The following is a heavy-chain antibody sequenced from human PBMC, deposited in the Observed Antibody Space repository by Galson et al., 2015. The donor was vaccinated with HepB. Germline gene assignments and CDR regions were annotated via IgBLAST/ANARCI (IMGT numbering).Heavy chain of an antibody. CDR1: GFTFSSYG. D-gene: IGHD2-15*01. CDR2: IWYDGSNK. V-gene: IGHV3-33*01. CDR3: ARATYCSGGSCYSGGAAYGMDV. J-gene: IGHJ6*02. Sequence: SLRLSCAASGFTFSSYGMHWVRQAPGKGLEWVAVIWYDGSNKYYADSVKGRFTISRDNSKNTLYLHMNSLRAEDTAVYYCARATYCSGGSCYSGGAAYGMDVWGQGTTVTVSS.